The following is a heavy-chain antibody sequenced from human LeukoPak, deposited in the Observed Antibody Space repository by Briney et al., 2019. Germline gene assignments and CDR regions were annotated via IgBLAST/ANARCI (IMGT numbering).Heavy chain of an antibody. J-gene: IGHJ6*03. CDR3: AKSEMGIFGVGFYYYYMDV. V-gene: IGHV1-69*13. D-gene: IGHD3-3*01. CDR2: IIPIFGTA. CDR1: GGTFSSYA. Sequence: GASVKVSCKASGGTFSSYAISWVRQAPGQGLEWMGGIIPIFGTANYAQKFQGRVTITADESTSTAYMELSSLRSEDTAVYYCAKSEMGIFGVGFYYYYMDVWGKGTTVTVSS.